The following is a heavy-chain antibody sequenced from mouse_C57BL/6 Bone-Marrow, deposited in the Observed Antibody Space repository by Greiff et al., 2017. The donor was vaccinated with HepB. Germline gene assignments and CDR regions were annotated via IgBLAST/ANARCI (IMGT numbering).Heavy chain of an antibody. J-gene: IGHJ3*01. CDR2: IDPSDSYT. Sequence: QVQLQQPGAELVRPGTSVKLSCKASGYTFTSYWMHWVKQRPGQGLEWIGVIDPSDSYTNYNQKFKGKATLTVDTSSSTAYMQLSSLTSEDSAVYYCAGGACWGQVTLVTVSA. V-gene: IGHV1-59*01. CDR3: AGGAC. CDR1: GYTFTSYW.